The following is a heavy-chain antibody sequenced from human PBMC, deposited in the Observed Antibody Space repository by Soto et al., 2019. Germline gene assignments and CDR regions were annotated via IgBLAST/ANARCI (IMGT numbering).Heavy chain of an antibody. D-gene: IGHD2-15*01. Sequence: GASVKVSCKASGYTFTSYYMHWVRQAPGQGLEWMGIINPSGGSTSYAQKFQGRVTMTRDTSTSTVYMELNSLRAEDTAVYYCAKWVVAATNWFDPLSQRTLVTVSS. CDR1: GYTFTSYY. CDR3: AKWVVAATNWFDP. CDR2: INPSGGST. V-gene: IGHV1-46*01. J-gene: IGHJ5*02.